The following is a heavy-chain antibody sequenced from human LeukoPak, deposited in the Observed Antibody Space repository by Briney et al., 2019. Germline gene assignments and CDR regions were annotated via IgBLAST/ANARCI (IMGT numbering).Heavy chain of an antibody. V-gene: IGHV3-30*02. CDR2: IRYDGSNK. J-gene: IGHJ4*02. D-gene: IGHD3-22*01. Sequence: GGSLRLSCAASGFTFSSYWMSWVRQAPGRGLEWVAFIRYDGSNKYYADSVKGRFTISRDNSKNTLYLQMNSLRAEDTAAYYCAVVVITCSWGQGTLVTVSS. CDR3: AVVVITCS. CDR1: GFTFSSYW.